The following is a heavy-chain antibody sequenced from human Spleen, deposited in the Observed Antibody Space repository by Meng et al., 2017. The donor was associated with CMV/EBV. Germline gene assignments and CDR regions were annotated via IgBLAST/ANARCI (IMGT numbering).Heavy chain of an antibody. Sequence: ASVKVSCKASGYTFSDYYIHWVRQAPGQGLEWMGWISAYDGDTNYARKLQGRVTMTTDTSTTTAYMGLRSLRSDDTAVYYCARDIEYCGSTSCYEDCFDPWGQGTLVTVSS. J-gene: IGHJ5*02. D-gene: IGHD2-2*01. CDR3: ARDIEYCGSTSCYEDCFDP. CDR2: ISAYDGDT. CDR1: GYTFSDYY. V-gene: IGHV1-18*01.